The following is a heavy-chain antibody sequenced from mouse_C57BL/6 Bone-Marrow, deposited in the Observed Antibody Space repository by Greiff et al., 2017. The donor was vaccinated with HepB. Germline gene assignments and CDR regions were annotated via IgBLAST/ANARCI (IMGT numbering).Heavy chain of an antibody. CDR1: GFTFTDYY. CDR2: IRNKANGYTT. CDR3: ARYIAFFDV. D-gene: IGHD6-1*01. Sequence: EVKVVESGGGLVQPGGSLSLSCAASGFTFTDYYMSWVRQPPGKALEWLGFIRNKANGYTTEYSASVKGRFTISRDNSQTILYLQMNALRAEDSATYYCARYIAFFDVWGTGTTVTVSS. J-gene: IGHJ1*03. V-gene: IGHV7-3*01.